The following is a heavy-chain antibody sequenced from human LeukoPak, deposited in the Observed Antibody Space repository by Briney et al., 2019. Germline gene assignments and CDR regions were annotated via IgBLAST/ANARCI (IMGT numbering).Heavy chain of an antibody. J-gene: IGHJ4*02. V-gene: IGHV1-18*04. CDR1: GYTFTSYG. CDR2: ISAYNGNT. D-gene: IGHD3-9*01. CDR3: ARVDYDILTGYYKKGYFDY. Sequence: ASVKVSCKASGYTFTSYGISWVRQAPGQGLEWMGWISAYNGNTNYEQKLQGRVTMTTDTSTSTAYMELRSLRSDDTAVYYCARVDYDILTGYYKKGYFDYWGQGTLVTVSS.